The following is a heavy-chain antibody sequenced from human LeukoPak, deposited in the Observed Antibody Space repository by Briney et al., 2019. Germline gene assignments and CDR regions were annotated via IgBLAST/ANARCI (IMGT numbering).Heavy chain of an antibody. Sequence: PSETLSLTCAVSGGSIISSNYYWGWIRQPPGKGLEWIASIYYSGSTYYNPSLRGRVTISVDTSNNQFSLKLTSMTPTDTAVYYCAKQRGYSYGSFDFWGQGTLVTVSS. J-gene: IGHJ4*02. CDR2: IYYSGST. CDR1: GGSIISSNYY. D-gene: IGHD5-18*01. CDR3: AKQRGYSYGSFDF. V-gene: IGHV4-39*01.